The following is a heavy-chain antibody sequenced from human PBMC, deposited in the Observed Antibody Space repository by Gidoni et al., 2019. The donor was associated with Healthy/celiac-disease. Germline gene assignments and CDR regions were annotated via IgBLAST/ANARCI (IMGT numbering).Heavy chain of an antibody. CDR1: GFPFSSYG. CDR2: ISYDGSNK. Sequence: QVQLVASGGGVVQPGRSLRLSCAASGFPFSSYGMHWVRQAPGTGLAWVAVISYDGSNKYYADSVKGRFTISRDNSKNTLYLQMNSLRAEDTAVYYCAKDGMVRGSRDAFDIWGQGTMVTVSS. J-gene: IGHJ3*02. D-gene: IGHD3-10*01. V-gene: IGHV3-30*18. CDR3: AKDGMVRGSRDAFDI.